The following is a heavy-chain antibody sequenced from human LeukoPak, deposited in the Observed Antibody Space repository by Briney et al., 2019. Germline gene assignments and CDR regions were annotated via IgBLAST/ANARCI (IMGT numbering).Heavy chain of an antibody. Sequence: GGSLRLSCAASGFTFSSYSMNWVRQAPGKGLVWVSYINIDERITGYADSVKGRFTISRDNAKNTLYLQMNSLRAEDTAIYYCFREGGDWGQGTLVTVSS. J-gene: IGHJ4*02. D-gene: IGHD3-10*01. CDR3: FREGGD. CDR2: INIDERIT. V-gene: IGHV3-74*01. CDR1: GFTFSSYS.